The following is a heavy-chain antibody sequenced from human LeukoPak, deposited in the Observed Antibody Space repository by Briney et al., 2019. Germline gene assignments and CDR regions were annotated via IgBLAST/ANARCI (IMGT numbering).Heavy chain of an antibody. Sequence: GGSLRLSCAASGFTFSDYYMSWIRQAPGKGLEWVSYISSSSSTIYYADSVKGRFTISRDNAKNSLYLQMNSLRAEDTAVYYCARGSTYYDSSGQVPFDYWGQGTLVTVSS. CDR2: ISSSSSTI. J-gene: IGHJ4*02. CDR1: GFTFSDYY. V-gene: IGHV3-11*04. D-gene: IGHD3-22*01. CDR3: ARGSTYYDSSGQVPFDY.